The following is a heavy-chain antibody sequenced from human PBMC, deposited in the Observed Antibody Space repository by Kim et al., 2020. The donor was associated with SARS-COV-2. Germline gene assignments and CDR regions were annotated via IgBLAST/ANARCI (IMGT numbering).Heavy chain of an antibody. CDR3: ARRYCTNGVCQKMGYYFDY. CDR2: INPSGGST. Sequence: ASVKVSCKASGYTFTSYYMHWVRQAPGQGLEWMGIINPSGGSTSYAQKFQGRVTMTRDTSTSTVYMELSSLRSEDTAVYYCARRYCTNGVCQKMGYYFDYWGQGTLVTVSS. V-gene: IGHV1-46*01. D-gene: IGHD2-8*01. J-gene: IGHJ4*02. CDR1: GYTFTSYY.